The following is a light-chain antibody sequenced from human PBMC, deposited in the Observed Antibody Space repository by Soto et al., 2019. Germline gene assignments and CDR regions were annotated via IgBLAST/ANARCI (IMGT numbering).Light chain of an antibody. CDR3: QQYGYSPPWT. Sequence: EIVLTQSPGTLSLSPGERVTLSCRASQSVSSTYLAWYQQKPGQAPRLLIYGASNRATGIPDRFSGSGSGTDFILTISRLEPEDFAMYYCQQYGYSPPWTFGQGTKVEIK. CDR1: QSVSSTY. CDR2: GAS. J-gene: IGKJ1*01. V-gene: IGKV3-20*01.